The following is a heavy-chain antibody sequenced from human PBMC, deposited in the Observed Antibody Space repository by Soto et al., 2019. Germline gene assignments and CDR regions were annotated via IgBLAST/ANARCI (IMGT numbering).Heavy chain of an antibody. CDR3: ARVPGP. V-gene: IGHV4-30-2*01. CDR1: GGSISSGGYS. J-gene: IGHJ5*02. D-gene: IGHD7-27*01. Sequence: QLQLQESGSGLVKPSQTLSLTCAVSGGSISSGGYSWSWIRQPPGKGLEWIGYIYHSGSTYYNPALKSRAPRSVDRAMNQFSLKLSSVTAADSAVYYCARVPGPWGQGTLAAVSS. CDR2: IYHSGST.